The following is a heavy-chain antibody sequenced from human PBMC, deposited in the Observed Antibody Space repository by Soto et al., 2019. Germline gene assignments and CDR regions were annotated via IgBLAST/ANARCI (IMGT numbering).Heavy chain of an antibody. CDR2: TKRRADRYAT. J-gene: IGHJ4*02. V-gene: IGHV3-73*01. CDR3: ARDKYRSWYPPLADYFDY. CDR1: GLTYSDFD. D-gene: IGHD6-6*01. Sequence: GGSLRLSCEAYGLTYSDFDIHWIRKASGKGLEWVGRTKRRADRYATGYGVSVKGRFTISRDDSRNMAFLQMNSLKMEDTAVYYCARDKYRSWYPPLADYFDYCGQGTLVTVSS.